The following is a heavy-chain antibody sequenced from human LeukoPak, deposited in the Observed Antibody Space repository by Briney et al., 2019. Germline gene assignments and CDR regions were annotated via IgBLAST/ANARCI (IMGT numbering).Heavy chain of an antibody. CDR3: ARVAYSGYDSIY. J-gene: IGHJ4*02. CDR1: GGSIDITNY. V-gene: IGHV4-4*02. D-gene: IGHD5-12*01. Sequence: SETLSLTCGVSGGSIDITNYWSWVRQAPGKGLEWIGEIAHDGTTNYNPSLRSRVAMSFDRANNQFSLSLTSVTAADTAVYYCARVAYSGYDSIYWGQGTLVTVSS. CDR2: IAHDGTT.